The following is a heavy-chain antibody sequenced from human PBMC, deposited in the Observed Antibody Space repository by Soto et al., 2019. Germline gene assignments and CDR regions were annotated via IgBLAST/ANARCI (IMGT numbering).Heavy chain of an antibody. J-gene: IGHJ4*02. D-gene: IGHD5-18*01. Sequence: QVQLVQSGTEVKKPGASVKVSCKASGYTFTSHTIHWMRQAPGQSLEWMAWINVNNDNTKYSHKFQGRVSLTMDTSASTVYMELSSLRSEDTAVYYCARSSFTAVDYWGQGTLVSVSP. V-gene: IGHV1-3*01. CDR3: ARSSFTAVDY. CDR2: INVNNDNT. CDR1: GYTFTSHT.